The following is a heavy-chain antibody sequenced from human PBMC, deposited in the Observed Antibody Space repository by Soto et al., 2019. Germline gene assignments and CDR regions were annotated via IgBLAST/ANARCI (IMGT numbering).Heavy chain of an antibody. CDR3: ARHEATYYNFYGMDV. CDR2: IHPGESDT. Sequence: PGESLKISCKSYEYSFTTYWSAWVLQMPGKGLEWMGSIHPGESDTRYSPSFQGQVTISADRSITTAYLQWSSLKASDTAMYYRARHEATYYNFYGMDVWGQGTTVTVS. J-gene: IGHJ6*02. CDR1: EYSFTTYW. V-gene: IGHV5-51*01.